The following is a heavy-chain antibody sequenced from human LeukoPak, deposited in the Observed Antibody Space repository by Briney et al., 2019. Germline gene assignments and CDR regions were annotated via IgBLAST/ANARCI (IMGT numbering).Heavy chain of an antibody. J-gene: IGHJ6*02. Sequence: ASVKVSCKASGYTFTSYYMHWVRQAPGQGLEWMGIINPSGGSTSYAQKFQGRVTMTRDTSTSTVYMELSSLRSEDTAVYYCARDVLRYFDWLLSYYYYGVDVWGQGTTVTVSS. CDR1: GYTFTSYY. CDR2: INPSGGST. CDR3: ARDVLRYFDWLLSYYYYGVDV. D-gene: IGHD3-9*01. V-gene: IGHV1-46*01.